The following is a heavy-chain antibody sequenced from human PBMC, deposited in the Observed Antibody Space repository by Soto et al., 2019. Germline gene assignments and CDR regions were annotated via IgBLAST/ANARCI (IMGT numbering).Heavy chain of an antibody. Sequence: QVQLAESGGGVVQPGRSLRLSCAASGFTFSSYGMHWVRQAPGKGLEWVAVISYDGSNKYYADSVKGRFTISRDNSKNTLYLQMNSLRAEDTAVYYCAKDKYYDSSGYYSDYWGQGTLVTVSS. CDR3: AKDKYYDSSGYYSDY. CDR2: ISYDGSNK. J-gene: IGHJ4*02. V-gene: IGHV3-30*18. CDR1: GFTFSSYG. D-gene: IGHD3-22*01.